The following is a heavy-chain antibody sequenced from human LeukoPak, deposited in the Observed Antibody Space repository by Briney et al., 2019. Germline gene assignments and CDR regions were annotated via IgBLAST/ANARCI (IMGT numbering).Heavy chain of an antibody. CDR1: GYTFTSYY. D-gene: IGHD3-22*01. CDR3: ARGTYYYDSCGYLEYYFDY. V-gene: IGHV1-46*01. Sequence: ASVKVSCKESGYTFTSYYMHGVRQAPGQGLEWMGLINPTGGSTGYAQKFQGRVTITRNTSISTAYMELSSLRSEDTAVYYCARGTYYYDSCGYLEYYFDYWGQGTLVTISS. CDR2: INPTGGST. J-gene: IGHJ4*02.